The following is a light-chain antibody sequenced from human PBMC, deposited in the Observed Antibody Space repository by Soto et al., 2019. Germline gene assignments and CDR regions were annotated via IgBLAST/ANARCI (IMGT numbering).Light chain of an antibody. Sequence: DIVMTQSPLSLPVSPGEPASISCRSSQSLLHSDGHNYLEWYLQKPWQSPQLLIYLGSNRASGVPDRFSGSGSGTEFTLQISRVAAEYVGVYYCMQSLLTWTFGPGTKVEI. CDR2: LGS. CDR3: MQSLLTWT. V-gene: IGKV2-28*01. CDR1: QSLLHSDGHNY. J-gene: IGKJ1*01.